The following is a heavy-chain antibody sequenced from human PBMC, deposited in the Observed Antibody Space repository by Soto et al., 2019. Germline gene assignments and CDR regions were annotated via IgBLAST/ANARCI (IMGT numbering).Heavy chain of an antibody. CDR2: IYTDGGT. Sequence: GGSLRLSYAASGFNVSSNAMSLIRQAPGKGLEWVSLIYTDGGTYYGDSVKGRFTISRDTSKNTLSLQMTSLRADDTAVYYCARDNSILGAPFHYWGQGTLVNVSS. CDR1: GFNVSSNA. V-gene: IGHV3-53*01. D-gene: IGHD3-16*01. CDR3: ARDNSILGAPFHY. J-gene: IGHJ4*02.